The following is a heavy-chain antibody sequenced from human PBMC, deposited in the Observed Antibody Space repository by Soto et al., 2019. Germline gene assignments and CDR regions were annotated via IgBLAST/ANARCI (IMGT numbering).Heavy chain of an antibody. D-gene: IGHD3-9*01. CDR3: ARDTPPLLRYFDWRYPSRPIYGMDV. V-gene: IGHV3-48*02. J-gene: IGHJ6*02. CDR1: GFTFSSYS. CDR2: ISSSSTI. Sequence: GGSLRLSCAASGFTFSSYSMNWVRQAPGKGLEWVSYISSSSTIYYADSVKGRFTISRDNAKNSLYLQMNSLRDEDTAVYYCARDTPPLLRYFDWRYPSRPIYGMDVWGQGTTVTVSS.